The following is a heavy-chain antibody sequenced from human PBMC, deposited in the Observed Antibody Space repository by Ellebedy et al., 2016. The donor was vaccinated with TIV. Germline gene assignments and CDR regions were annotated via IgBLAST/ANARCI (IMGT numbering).Heavy chain of an antibody. CDR2: IYQDGGVQ. J-gene: IGHJ5*02. Sequence: GGSLRLSCAASGFNFRSYWMSWVRQAPGKGLEWVANIYQDGGVQYYVDSVKGRFTISRDNANKSLFLQMNSLRGDDTALYYCARRGSYGDYAVQVNSWFDRWGRGTLVTVSS. V-gene: IGHV3-7*01. CDR1: GFNFRSYW. D-gene: IGHD4-17*01. CDR3: ARRGSYGDYAVQVNSWFDR.